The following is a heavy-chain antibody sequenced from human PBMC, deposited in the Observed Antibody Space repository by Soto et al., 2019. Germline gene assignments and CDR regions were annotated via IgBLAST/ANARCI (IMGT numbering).Heavy chain of an antibody. V-gene: IGHV2-5*02. CDR3: AHCGPEGSFDS. J-gene: IGHJ4*02. CDR1: GFSLSATGAG. Sequence: QITLKESGPTLVRPTQTLTLSCTFSGFSLSATGAGVAWIRQPPGKALAWLALIFWDDDTFYSQSLKTRLTITKDTSKNQVGLTITNLDPADPAISNCAHCGPEGSFDSWGQGTLVTVSS. CDR2: IFWDDDT.